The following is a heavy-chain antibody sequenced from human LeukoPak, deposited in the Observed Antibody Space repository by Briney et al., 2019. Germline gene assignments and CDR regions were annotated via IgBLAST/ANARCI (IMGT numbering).Heavy chain of an antibody. CDR3: ARALSIAAAAGGY. J-gene: IGHJ4*02. CDR1: GYTFTSCA. CDR2: INTNTGNP. Sequence: GASVKVSCKASGYTFTSCAMNWVRQAPGQGLERMGWINTNTGNPTYAQAFTGRFVFSLDTSVTTAYLQISSLKTEDTAVYYCARALSIAAAAGGYWGQGTLVTVSS. V-gene: IGHV7-4-1*02. D-gene: IGHD6-13*01.